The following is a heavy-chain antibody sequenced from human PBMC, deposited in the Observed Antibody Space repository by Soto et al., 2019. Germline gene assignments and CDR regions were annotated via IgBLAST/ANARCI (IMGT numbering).Heavy chain of an antibody. Sequence: SVKVSCKASGGTFSSYTISWVRQAPGQGLEWMGRIIPILGIANYAQKFQGRVTITADKSTSTAYMELSSLRSEDTAVYYCARAGRPRLYCSSTSCHFDYWGQGTLVTVSS. D-gene: IGHD2-2*01. J-gene: IGHJ4*02. V-gene: IGHV1-69*02. CDR2: IIPILGIA. CDR1: GGTFSSYT. CDR3: ARAGRPRLYCSSTSCHFDY.